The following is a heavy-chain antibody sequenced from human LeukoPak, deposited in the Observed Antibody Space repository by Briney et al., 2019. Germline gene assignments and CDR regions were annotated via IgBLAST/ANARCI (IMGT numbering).Heavy chain of an antibody. V-gene: IGHV1-69*13. CDR2: IIPIFGTA. D-gene: IGHD3-22*01. CDR3: ARGFHYDSGGYGLDYFDY. CDR1: GGTFSSYA. J-gene: IGHJ4*02. Sequence: SVKVSCKASGGTFSSYAISWVRQAPGQGLEWMGGIIPIFGTANYAQKFQGRVTITADESTSTAYMELSSLRSEDTAVYYCARGFHYDSGGYGLDYFDYWGQGTLVTVSS.